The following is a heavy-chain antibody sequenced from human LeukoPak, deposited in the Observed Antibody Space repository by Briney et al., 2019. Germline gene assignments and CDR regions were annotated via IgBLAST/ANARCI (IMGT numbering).Heavy chain of an antibody. CDR1: GGSISSYY. V-gene: IGHV4-59*01. Sequence: SETLSLTCTVPGGSISSYYWSWIRQPPGKGLEWIGYIFYTGSTNYNPSLKSRVTISVLTSKNRFSLKLSSVTAADTAVYYCATLTGGDDAFDIWGQGTMVTVSS. CDR2: IFYTGST. J-gene: IGHJ3*02. D-gene: IGHD4-23*01. CDR3: ATLTGGDDAFDI.